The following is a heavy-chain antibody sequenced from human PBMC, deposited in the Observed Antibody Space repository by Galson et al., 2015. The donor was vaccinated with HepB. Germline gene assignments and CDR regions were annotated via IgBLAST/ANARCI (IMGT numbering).Heavy chain of an antibody. CDR1: GFIINIYG. CDR3: ASGFWGHDFSAPDY. V-gene: IGHV3-33*01. CDR2: IWHDGSHE. D-gene: IGHD3-3*01. J-gene: IGHJ4*02. Sequence: SLRLSCAASGFIINIYGMHWVRQAPGEGLEWVAVIWHDGSHEYYADSVKGRFTISRDNSKNTLYLQMNSLRAEDTAVYYCASGFWGHDFSAPDYWGQGTLVTVSS.